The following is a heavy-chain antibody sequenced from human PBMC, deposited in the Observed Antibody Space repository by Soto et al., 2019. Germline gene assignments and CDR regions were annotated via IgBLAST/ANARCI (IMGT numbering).Heavy chain of an antibody. CDR1: GGTFSSYA. V-gene: IGHV1-69*12. CDR3: ATVGYGYGKPIARVNWFDP. J-gene: IGHJ5*02. Sequence: QVQLVQSGAEVKKPGSSVKVSCKASGGTFSSYAISWVRQAPGQGLEWMGGIIPIFGTANYAQKFQGRVTITADESTSTAYMELSSLRSEDTAVYYCATVGYGYGKPIARVNWFDPWGQGTLVTVSS. D-gene: IGHD5-18*01. CDR2: IIPIFGTA.